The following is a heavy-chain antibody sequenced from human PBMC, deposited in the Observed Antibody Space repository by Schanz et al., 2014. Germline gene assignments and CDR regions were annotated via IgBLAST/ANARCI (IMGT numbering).Heavy chain of an antibody. CDR1: GFSFSTYA. CDR3: ARENLNWEAFDI. Sequence: VQLVESGGGLIQPGGSLRLSCAASGFSFSTYAMHWVRQAPGKGLEWVAIITYDGSNTYHADSVKGRFTISRDNSKNTLYLQMNSLRAEDTAVYYCARENLNWEAFDIWGQGTVVTVSS. V-gene: IGHV3-30*04. J-gene: IGHJ3*02. D-gene: IGHD7-27*01. CDR2: ITYDGSNT.